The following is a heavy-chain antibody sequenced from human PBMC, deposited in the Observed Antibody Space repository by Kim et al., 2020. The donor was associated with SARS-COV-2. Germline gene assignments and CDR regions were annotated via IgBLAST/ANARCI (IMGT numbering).Heavy chain of an antibody. J-gene: IGHJ5*02. CDR3: ARGGSGWFDP. V-gene: IGHV1-3*01. Sequence: TKYSQKFQGRVTITRDTSASTAYMELSSLRSEDTAVYYCARGGSGWFDPWGQGTLVTVSS. CDR2: T. D-gene: IGHD3-10*01.